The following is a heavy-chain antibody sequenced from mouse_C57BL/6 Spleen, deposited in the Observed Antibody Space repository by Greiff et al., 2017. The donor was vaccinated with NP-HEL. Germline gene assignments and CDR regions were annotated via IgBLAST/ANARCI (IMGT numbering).Heavy chain of an antibody. CDR2: SRNKANDYTT. D-gene: IGHD3-1*01. Sequence: EVQGVESGGGLVQSGRSLRLSCATSGFTFSDFYMEWVRQAPGKGLEWIAASRNKANDYTTEYSASVKGRFIVSRDTSQSILYLQMNALRAEDTAIYYCARDEGYASFAYWGQGTLVTVSA. CDR3: ARDEGYASFAY. V-gene: IGHV7-1*01. CDR1: GFTFSDFY. J-gene: IGHJ3*01.